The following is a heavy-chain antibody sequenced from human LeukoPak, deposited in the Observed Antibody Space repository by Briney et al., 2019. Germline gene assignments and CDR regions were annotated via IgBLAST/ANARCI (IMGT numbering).Heavy chain of an antibody. CDR2: INHSGST. CDR1: GGSFSGYY. D-gene: IGHD6-13*01. CDR3: ARGRGWYSSSRNWFDP. J-gene: IGHJ5*02. Sequence: PSETLSLTCAVYGGSFSGYYWSWIRQPPGKGLEWIGEINHSGSTNYNPSLKSRVTISVDTSKNQFSLKLSSVTAADTAAYYCARGRGWYSSSRNWFDPWGQGTLVTVSS. V-gene: IGHV4-34*01.